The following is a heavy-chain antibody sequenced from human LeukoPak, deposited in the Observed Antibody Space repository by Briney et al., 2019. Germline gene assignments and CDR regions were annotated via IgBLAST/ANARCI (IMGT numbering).Heavy chain of an antibody. CDR1: GFIFSDFY. V-gene: IGHV3-11*05. Sequence: PGGSLRLSCAASGFIFSDFYMSWIRQAPGKGLEWISYISSSSLYINYADSVKGRFTIFRDNAKNSLYLQMNSLRAEDTAIYYCARDRFGIDGYNTYDYWGQGTLVTVSS. J-gene: IGHJ4*02. CDR2: ISSSSLYI. D-gene: IGHD5-24*01. CDR3: ARDRFGIDGYNTYDY.